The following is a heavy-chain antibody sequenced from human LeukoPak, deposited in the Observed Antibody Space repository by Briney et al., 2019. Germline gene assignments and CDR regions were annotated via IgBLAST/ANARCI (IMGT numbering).Heavy chain of an antibody. J-gene: IGHJ5*02. CDR2: ISSSSSYI. CDR3: ARGERHFPDTA. CDR1: GLTFSSYS. V-gene: IGHV3-21*01. D-gene: IGHD3-3*02. Sequence: PGGSLRLSCAASGLTFSSYSMNWVRQAPGKGLEWVSSISSSSSYIYYADSVKGRFTTSRDNAKNSLYLQMNSLRAEDTAVYYCARGERHFPDTAWGQGTLVTVSS.